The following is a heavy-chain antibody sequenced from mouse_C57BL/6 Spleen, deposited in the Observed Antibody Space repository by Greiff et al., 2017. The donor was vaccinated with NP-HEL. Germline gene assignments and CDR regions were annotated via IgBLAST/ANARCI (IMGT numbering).Heavy chain of an antibody. V-gene: IGHV2-3*01. J-gene: IGHJ4*01. CDR3: AITGRRYYAMDY. D-gene: IGHD4-1*01. CDR2: IWGDGST. Sequence: VKLMVSGPGLVAPSQSLSITCTVSGFSLTSYGVSWVRQPPGKGLEWLGVIWGDGSTNYHSALISRLSISKDNSKGQVFLKLNSLQTDDTATYYCAITGRRYYAMDYWGQGTSVTVSS. CDR1: GFSLTSYG.